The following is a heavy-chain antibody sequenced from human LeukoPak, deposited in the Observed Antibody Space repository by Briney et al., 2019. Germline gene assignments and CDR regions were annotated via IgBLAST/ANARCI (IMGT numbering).Heavy chain of an antibody. J-gene: IGHJ3*02. CDR3: ARGQGSSWYSDAFDI. D-gene: IGHD6-13*01. V-gene: IGHV1-2*02. Sequence: ASVKVSCKASGYTFTGYYMHWVRQAPGQGLEWMGWINPNSGGTNYAQKFQGRVTMTRDTSISTAYMELSRLRSDDTAVYYCARGQGSSWYSDAFDIWGQGTMVTVSS. CDR1: GYTFTGYY. CDR2: INPNSGGT.